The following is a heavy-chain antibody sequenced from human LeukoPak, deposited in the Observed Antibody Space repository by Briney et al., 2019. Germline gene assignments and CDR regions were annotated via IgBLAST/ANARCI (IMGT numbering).Heavy chain of an antibody. CDR1: GFTFSTYS. Sequence: GESLRLSCAASGFTFSTYSVNWARQAPGKGLEWVSFISSGGGTTYYADSVKGRLNISRDNAENSLYLQMNSLRDEDTAVYYCARVAETQLWLRSAFDYWGQGTLVTVSS. CDR3: ARVAETQLWLRSAFDY. CDR2: ISSGGGTT. J-gene: IGHJ4*02. D-gene: IGHD5-18*01. V-gene: IGHV3-48*02.